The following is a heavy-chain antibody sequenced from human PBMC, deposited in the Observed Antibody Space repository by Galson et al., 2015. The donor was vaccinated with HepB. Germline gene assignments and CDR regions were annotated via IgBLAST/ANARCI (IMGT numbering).Heavy chain of an antibody. CDR1: GFTFSSYA. D-gene: IGHD3-22*01. V-gene: IGHV3-33*08. CDR2: IWYDGSNK. CDR3: ASDQNAYYYDSSGYFLFDY. Sequence: SLRLSCAASGFTFSSYAMHWVRQAPGKGLEWVAVIWYDGSNKYYADSVKGRFTISRDNSKNTLYLQMNSLRAEDTAVYYCASDQNAYYYDSSGYFLFDYWGQGTLVTVSS. J-gene: IGHJ4*02.